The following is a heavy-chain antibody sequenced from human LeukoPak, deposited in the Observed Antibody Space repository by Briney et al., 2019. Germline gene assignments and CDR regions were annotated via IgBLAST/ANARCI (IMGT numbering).Heavy chain of an antibody. CDR2: MNPNSGNT. CDR3: ARGYSSVGWFDP. CDR1: GYTFTSYD. V-gene: IGHV1-8*03. D-gene: IGHD6-25*01. Sequence: GASVKVSCKASGYTFTSYDINWVRQATGQGLEWMGWMNPNSGNTGYAQKFQGRVTITRNTSISTAYMELSSLRSEDTAVYYCARGYSSVGWFDPWGQGTLVTVSS. J-gene: IGHJ5*02.